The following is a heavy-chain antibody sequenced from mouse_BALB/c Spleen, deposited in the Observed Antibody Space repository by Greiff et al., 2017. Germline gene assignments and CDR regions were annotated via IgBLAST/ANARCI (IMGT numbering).Heavy chain of an antibody. CDR3: ARRSYPSWFAY. V-gene: IGHV3-2*02. CDR1: GYSITSDYA. J-gene: IGHJ3*01. Sequence: VQLKESGPGLVKPSQSLSLTCTVTGYSITSDYAWNWIRQFPGNKLEWMGYISYSGSTSYNPSLKSRISITRDTSKNQFFLQLNSVTTEDTATYYCARRSYPSWFAYWGQGTLVTVSA. D-gene: IGHD2-10*01. CDR2: ISYSGST.